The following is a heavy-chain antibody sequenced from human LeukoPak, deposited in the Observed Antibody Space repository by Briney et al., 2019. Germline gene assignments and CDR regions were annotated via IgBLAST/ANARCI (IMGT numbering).Heavy chain of an antibody. Sequence: SETLSLTCTVSGGSISSGDYYWSWIRQPPGKGLEWIGHIYYSGSTYYNPSLKSRVTISVDTSKNQFSLKLSSVTAADTAVYYCAREGLWSGENITADPWGQGTLVTVSS. V-gene: IGHV4-30-4*01. CDR2: IYYSGST. D-gene: IGHD3-10*01. CDR1: GGSISSGDYY. CDR3: AREGLWSGENITADP. J-gene: IGHJ5*02.